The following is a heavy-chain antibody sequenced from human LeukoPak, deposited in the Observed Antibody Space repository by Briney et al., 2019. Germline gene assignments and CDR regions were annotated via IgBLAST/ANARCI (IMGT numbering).Heavy chain of an antibody. CDR3: ARDSEYCSSTSCYFDI. CDR2: INPSGGST. V-gene: IGHV1-46*01. Sequence: ASVKVSCKASGYTFTSYYMHWVRQAPGQGLEWMGIINPSGGSTSYAQKFQGRVTMTRDTSTSTVYMELSSLRSEDTAVYYCARDSEYCSSTSCYFDIWGQGTMVTVSS. J-gene: IGHJ3*02. CDR1: GYTFTSYY. D-gene: IGHD2-2*01.